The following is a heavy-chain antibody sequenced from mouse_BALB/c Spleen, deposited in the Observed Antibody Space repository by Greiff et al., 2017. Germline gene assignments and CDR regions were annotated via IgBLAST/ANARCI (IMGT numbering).Heavy chain of an antibody. CDR2: ISYSGST. D-gene: IGHD2-4*01. Sequence: DVQLQESGPGLVKPSQSLSLTCTVTGYSITSDYAWNWIRQFPGNKLEWMGYISYSGSTSYNPSLKSRISITRDTSKNQFFLQLNSVTTEDTATYYCARYPITYYAMDYWGQGTSVTVSS. V-gene: IGHV3-2*02. CDR1: GYSITSDYA. J-gene: IGHJ4*01. CDR3: ARYPITYYAMDY.